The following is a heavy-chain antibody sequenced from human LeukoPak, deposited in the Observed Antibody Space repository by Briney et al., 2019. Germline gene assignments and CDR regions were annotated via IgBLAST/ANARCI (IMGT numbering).Heavy chain of an antibody. Sequence: PSETLSPTCAVYGGSFSGYYWSWIRQPPGKGLVWIGEINHSGSTNYNPSLKSRVTISVDTSKNQFSLKLSSVTAADTAVYYCARGVWYCSSTSCYSNWFDPWGQGTLVTVSS. V-gene: IGHV4-34*01. J-gene: IGHJ5*02. CDR1: GGSFSGYY. CDR2: INHSGST. D-gene: IGHD2-2*01. CDR3: ARGVWYCSSTSCYSNWFDP.